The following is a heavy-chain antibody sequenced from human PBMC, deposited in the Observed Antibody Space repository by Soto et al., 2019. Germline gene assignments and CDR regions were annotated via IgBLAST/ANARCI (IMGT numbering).Heavy chain of an antibody. V-gene: IGHV1-2*04. J-gene: IGHJ4*02. D-gene: IGHD3-9*01. CDR3: ARGHYDILTGYYKTYYFDY. CDR2: INPNSGGT. Sequence: GASVKVSCKASGCTFTGYYMHWVRQAPGQGLEWMGWINPNSGGTNYAQKFQGWVTMTRDTSISTAYMELSRLRSDDTAVYYCARGHYDILTGYYKTYYFDYWGQGTLVTVSS. CDR1: GCTFTGYY.